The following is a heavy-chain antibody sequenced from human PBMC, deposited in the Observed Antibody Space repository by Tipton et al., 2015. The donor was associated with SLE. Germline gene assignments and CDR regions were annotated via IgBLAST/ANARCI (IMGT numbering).Heavy chain of an antibody. Sequence: GLVKPSETLSLTCTVSGGSINNYYWSWVRQPPGKGLEWIGYIDFIGSTIYNPSLKSRVRMSVDRSNNQFSLTLTSMTAADTAVYFCARVRWDSNWKGALDIWGQGTMVTVSS. D-gene: IGHD1-1*01. CDR1: GGSINNYY. CDR3: ARVRWDSNWKGALDI. CDR2: IDFIGST. J-gene: IGHJ3*02. V-gene: IGHV4-59*01.